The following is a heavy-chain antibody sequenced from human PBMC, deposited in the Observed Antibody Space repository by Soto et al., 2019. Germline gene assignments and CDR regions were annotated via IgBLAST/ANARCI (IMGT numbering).Heavy chain of an antibody. V-gene: IGHV4-39*01. J-gene: IGHJ5*02. CDR3: ARRGVGAGRNWFDP. Sequence: QLQLQESGPGLVKPSETLSLTCTVPGGSISSSSYYWGWIRQPPGKGLEWIGSIYYSGSTYYNPSLKSRVTISVDTSKNQFSLKLSSVTAADTAVYYCARRGVGAGRNWFDPWGQGTLVTVSS. CDR2: IYYSGST. CDR1: GGSISSSSYY. D-gene: IGHD1-26*01.